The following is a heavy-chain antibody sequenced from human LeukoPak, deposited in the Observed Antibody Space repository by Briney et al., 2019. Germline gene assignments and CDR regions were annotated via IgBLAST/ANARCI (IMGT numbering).Heavy chain of an antibody. CDR3: ASTSQWLVLNRFDY. Sequence: TSETLSLTCTVSGGSIRSYYWSWIRQPPGKGLEWIGYIYYSGSTNYNPSLKSRVTISVDTSKNQFSLKLSSVTAADTAVYYCASTSQWLVLNRFDYWGQGTLVTVSS. D-gene: IGHD6-19*01. J-gene: IGHJ4*02. CDR1: GGSIRSYY. V-gene: IGHV4-59*08. CDR2: IYYSGST.